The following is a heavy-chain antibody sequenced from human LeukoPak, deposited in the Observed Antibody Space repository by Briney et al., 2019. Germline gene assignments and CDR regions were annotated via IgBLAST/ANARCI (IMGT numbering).Heavy chain of an antibody. Sequence: ASVKVSCKASGGTSSSYTISWVRQAPGQGLEWMGRIIPILGIANYAQKFQGRVTITADKSTSTAYMELSSLRSEATAVYYCARMRDPGPFDIWGQGTMVTVSS. CDR2: IIPILGIA. CDR3: ARMRDPGPFDI. V-gene: IGHV1-69*02. J-gene: IGHJ3*02. CDR1: GGTSSSYT.